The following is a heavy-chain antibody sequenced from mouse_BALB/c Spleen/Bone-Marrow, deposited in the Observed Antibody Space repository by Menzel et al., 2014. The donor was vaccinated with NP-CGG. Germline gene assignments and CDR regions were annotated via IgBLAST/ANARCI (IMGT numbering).Heavy chain of an antibody. CDR1: GYTFTSYY. Sequence: QQSGAELVKPGASVRLSCKASGYTFTSYYMYWVKRRPGQGLEWIGEINPSNGGTNFNEKFKSRATLTVDKSSSTAYMQLSSLTSEDSAVYYCTRLPHWGQGTSVTVSS. D-gene: IGHD2-4*01. CDR3: TRLPH. J-gene: IGHJ4*01. CDR2: INPSNGGT. V-gene: IGHV1S16*01.